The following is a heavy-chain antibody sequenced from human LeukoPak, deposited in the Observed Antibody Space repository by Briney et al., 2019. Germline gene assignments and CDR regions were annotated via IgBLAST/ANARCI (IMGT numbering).Heavy chain of an antibody. CDR2: INPSGGST. CDR1: GYTFTSYY. V-gene: IGHV1-46*01. J-gene: IGHJ4*02. Sequence: ASVKVSCKASGYTFTSYYMHWVRQAPGQGLEWMGIINPSGGSTSYAQKFQGRVTMTRDTSTSTVYMELSRLRSEDTAVYYCAREVGELHFDYWGQGTLVTVSS. D-gene: IGHD3-10*01. CDR3: AREVGELHFDY.